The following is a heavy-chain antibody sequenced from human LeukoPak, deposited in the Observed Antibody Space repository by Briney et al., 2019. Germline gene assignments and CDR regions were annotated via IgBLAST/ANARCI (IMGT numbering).Heavy chain of an antibody. CDR2: IYYSGST. CDR1: GGSISTYN. CDR3: ASFPVAATWGHYYYYYGMDV. Sequence: SETLSLTCTVSGGSISTYNWNWIRQPPGKGLEWIGYIYYSGSTKYNPSLKGRVTMSVDTSKNQFSLRLTSVTAADTAVYYCASFPVAATWGHYYYYYGMDVWGQGTTVTVSS. J-gene: IGHJ6*02. D-gene: IGHD2-15*01. V-gene: IGHV4-59*08.